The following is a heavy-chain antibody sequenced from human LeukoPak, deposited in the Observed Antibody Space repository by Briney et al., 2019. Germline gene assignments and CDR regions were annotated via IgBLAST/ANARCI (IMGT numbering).Heavy chain of an antibody. J-gene: IGHJ5*02. CDR2: IYYSGST. CDR1: GGSISSSSYY. D-gene: IGHD6-13*01. Sequence: SETLSLTCTVSGGSISSSSYYWRWLRQPPGKGLGWIGSIYYSGSTNYNPSLKCRVTIPVDTSKNQFSLKLSSVTAADTAVYYCARGFLAAAGTAWFDPWGQGTLVTVSS. CDR3: ARGFLAAAGTAWFDP. V-gene: IGHV4-39*07.